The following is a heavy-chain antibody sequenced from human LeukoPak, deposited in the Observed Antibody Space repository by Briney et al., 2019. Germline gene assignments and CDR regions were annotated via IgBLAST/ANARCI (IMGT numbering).Heavy chain of an antibody. CDR3: IGSGGWPGY. Sequence: GGSLRLSGAVSGFTFSSYWMHWVRQAPGKGLVWVSRIASDGSTVYADSVKGRFTISRGNAKDTVYLQMNGLRVEDTAVYYCIGSGGWPGYWGQGTLVTASS. D-gene: IGHD1-26*01. CDR1: GFTFSSYW. V-gene: IGHV3-74*01. CDR2: IASDGST. J-gene: IGHJ4*02.